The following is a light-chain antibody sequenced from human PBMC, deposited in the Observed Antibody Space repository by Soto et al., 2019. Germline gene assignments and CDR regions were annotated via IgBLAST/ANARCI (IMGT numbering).Light chain of an antibody. CDR2: DVS. CDR1: SSDFGGYNY. J-gene: IGLJ1*01. V-gene: IGLV2-14*01. Sequence: QSALTQPASVSGSPGQSITISCTGTSSDFGGYNYISWYQQHPGKAPKLMIYDVSNRPSGVSNRFSGSKSGNTASLTISGLQAEDDADHYCSSYTSSITLYVFGTGTNLTVL. CDR3: SSYTSSITLYV.